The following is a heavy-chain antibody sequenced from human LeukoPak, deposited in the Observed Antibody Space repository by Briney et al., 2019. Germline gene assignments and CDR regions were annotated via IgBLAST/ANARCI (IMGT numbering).Heavy chain of an antibody. D-gene: IGHD4-23*01. CDR2: IYPDDSDT. CDR3: ARRDYGGKHFDY. V-gene: IGHV5-51*01. CDR1: GYSFTSYW. Sequence: GESLKISCKTSGYSFTSYWITWVRQMPEKGLEWMGIIYPDDSDTTYSPSFQGQVTISADKSINTAYLQWSSLKASDTAMYYCARRDYGGKHFDYWGQGTLVTVSS. J-gene: IGHJ4*02.